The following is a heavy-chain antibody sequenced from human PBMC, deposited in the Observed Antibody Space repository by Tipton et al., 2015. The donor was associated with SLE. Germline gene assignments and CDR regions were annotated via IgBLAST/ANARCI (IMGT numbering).Heavy chain of an antibody. J-gene: IGHJ4*02. CDR3: ARSVFHYFDY. D-gene: IGHD2-21*01. V-gene: IGHV4-39*01. Sequence: TLSLTCTVSGGSISSSSYYWGWIRQPPGKGLEWIGSIYYSGSTYYNPSLKSRVTISVDTSKNQFSLKLSSVTAADTAVYYCARSVFHYFDYWGQGTLVTVSS. CDR2: IYYSGST. CDR1: GGSISSSSYY.